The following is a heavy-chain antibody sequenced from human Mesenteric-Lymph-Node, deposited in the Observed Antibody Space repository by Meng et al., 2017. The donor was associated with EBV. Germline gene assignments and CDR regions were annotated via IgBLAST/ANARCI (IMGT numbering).Heavy chain of an antibody. J-gene: IGHJ2*01. Sequence: QVQLQQSGPGLVKPPXXLSLTCAISGDIVSSNRAAWHWIRQSPSRGLEWLGRTYYRSKWYHEYAVSVKSRITISPDTPKNQFSLQLNSVTPEDTAVYYCARGATSVFDLWGRGTLVTVSS. CDR1: GDIVSSNRAA. CDR3: ARGATSVFDL. V-gene: IGHV6-1*02. CDR2: TYYRSKWYH.